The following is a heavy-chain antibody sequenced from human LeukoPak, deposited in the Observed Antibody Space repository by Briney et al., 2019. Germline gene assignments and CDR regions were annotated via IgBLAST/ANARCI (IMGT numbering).Heavy chain of an antibody. J-gene: IGHJ5*02. Sequence: ASVKVSCKASGYTFTGYYMHWVRQVPGQGLEWMGWINPNSGGTNYAQKFQGRVTMTRDTSISTAYMELSRLRSDDTAVYYCATEYSTPAGDNWFDPWGQGTLVTVSS. CDR2: INPNSGGT. CDR3: ATEYSTPAGDNWFDP. D-gene: IGHD6-13*01. CDR1: GYTFTGYY. V-gene: IGHV1-2*02.